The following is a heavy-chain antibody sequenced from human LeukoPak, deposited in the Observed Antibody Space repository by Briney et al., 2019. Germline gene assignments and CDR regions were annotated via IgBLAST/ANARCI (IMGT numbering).Heavy chain of an antibody. D-gene: IGHD2-21*02. V-gene: IGHV1-2*04. CDR2: INPNSGGT. CDR1: GYTFTSYY. J-gene: IGHJ4*01. Sequence: ASVKVSCKASGYTFTSYYIHWVRQAPGQGLEWMGWINPNSGGTNYAQKFQGWVTMTRDTSISTAYMELSRLRSDDTAVYYCARANCGGDCPNDYWGQGTLVTVSS. CDR3: ARANCGGDCPNDY.